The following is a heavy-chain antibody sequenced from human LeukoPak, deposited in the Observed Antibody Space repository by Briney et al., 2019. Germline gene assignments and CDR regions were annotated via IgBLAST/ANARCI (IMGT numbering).Heavy chain of an antibody. D-gene: IGHD3-3*01. CDR3: ARGTVRKQYDFWSGSRNWFDP. V-gene: IGHV4-34*01. J-gene: IGHJ5*02. Sequence: PSETLSLTCAVYGGSFSGYYWSWIRQPPRKGLEWIREINHSGSTNYNPSLKSRVTISVDTSKNQFSLKLSSVTAADTAVYYCARGTVRKQYDFWSGSRNWFDPWGQGTLVTVSS. CDR2: INHSGST. CDR1: GGSFSGYY.